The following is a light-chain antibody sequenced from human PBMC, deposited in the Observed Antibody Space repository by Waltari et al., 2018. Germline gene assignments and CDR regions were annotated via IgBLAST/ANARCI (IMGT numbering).Light chain of an antibody. Sequence: EIVITQSPATLSVSPGETATLSCRASQSVSSNLAWFQQKPGQAPSLLMDGASTRATGIPARFSGSGSGTEFTLTISSLQSEDFAVYYCQQYKNWPPSPWTFGQGTKVEIK. CDR1: QSVSSN. V-gene: IGKV3-15*01. J-gene: IGKJ1*01. CDR3: QQYKNWPPSPWT. CDR2: GAS.